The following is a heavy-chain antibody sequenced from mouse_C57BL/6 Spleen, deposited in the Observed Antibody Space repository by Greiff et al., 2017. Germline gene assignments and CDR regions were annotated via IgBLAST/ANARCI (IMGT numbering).Heavy chain of an antibody. CDR2: IWSGGST. V-gene: IGHV2-2*01. D-gene: IGHD2-4*01. J-gene: IGHJ4*01. CDR3: ARNPYYDCYEAYAMDY. Sequence: QVQLQQSGPGLVQPSQSLSITCTVSGFSLTSYGVHWVRQSPGKGLEWLGVIWSGGSTDYNAACISRLSISKDNSKSQVFFKMNSLQADDTAIYYCARNPYYDCYEAYAMDYWGQGTSVTVSS. CDR1: GFSLTSYG.